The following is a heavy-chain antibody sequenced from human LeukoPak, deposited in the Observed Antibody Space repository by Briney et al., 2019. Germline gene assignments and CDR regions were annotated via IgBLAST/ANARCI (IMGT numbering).Heavy chain of an antibody. J-gene: IGHJ4*02. V-gene: IGHV5-51*01. CDR1: GYSFTSYW. Sequence: PGESLKISCKGSGYSFTSYWIGWVRQMPGKGLEWMGIIYPGDSDTRYSPSFQGQVTISADKSISTAYLQWCSLKASDTAMYYCARHYPQSNYYDSSEVWGQGTLVTVSS. D-gene: IGHD3-22*01. CDR2: IYPGDSDT. CDR3: ARHYPQSNYYDSSEV.